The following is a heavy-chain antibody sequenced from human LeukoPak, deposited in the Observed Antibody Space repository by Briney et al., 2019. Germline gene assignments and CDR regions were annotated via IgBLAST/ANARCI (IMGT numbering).Heavy chain of an antibody. D-gene: IGHD3-3*01. CDR1: GGTFISYA. CDR3: ARGVTIFGVVIPSGMDV. Sequence: ASVKVSCKASGGTFISYAISWVRQAPGQGLEWMGGIIPIFGTANYAQKFQGRVTITADESTSTAYMELSSLRSADTAVYYCARGVTIFGVVIPSGMDVWGQGTTVTVSS. V-gene: IGHV1-69*13. CDR2: IIPIFGTA. J-gene: IGHJ6*02.